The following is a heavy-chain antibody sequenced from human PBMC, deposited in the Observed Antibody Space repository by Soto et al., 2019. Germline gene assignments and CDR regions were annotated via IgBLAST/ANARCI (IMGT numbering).Heavy chain of an antibody. CDR2: ISWDGGST. D-gene: IGHD1-26*01. CDR3: AKDGGVGATNYYGMDV. Sequence: GGSLRLSCAASGFTFDYYTMHWVRQSPGKGLEWVSLISWDGGSTYYADSVKGRFTISRDNSKNSLYLRMNSLRTEDTALYYCAKDGGVGATNYYGMDVWGQGTTVTVSS. J-gene: IGHJ6*02. CDR1: GFTFDYYT. V-gene: IGHV3-43*01.